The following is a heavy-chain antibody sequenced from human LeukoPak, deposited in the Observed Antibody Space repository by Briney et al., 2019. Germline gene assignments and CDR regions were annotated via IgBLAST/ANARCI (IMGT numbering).Heavy chain of an antibody. CDR2: IKQDGSEK. J-gene: IGHJ4*02. V-gene: IGHV3-7*01. Sequence: GGSLRLSCAASGFTFSSYWMSWVRQAPGKGLEWVANIKQDGSEKYYVDSVKGRFTISRDNAKNSLYLQMNSLRAEDTAVYYCARAGGYSGYDYLSGAQLARPGFDYWGQGTLVTVSS. CDR1: GFTFSSYW. CDR3: ARAGGYSGYDYLSGAQLARPGFDY. D-gene: IGHD5-12*01.